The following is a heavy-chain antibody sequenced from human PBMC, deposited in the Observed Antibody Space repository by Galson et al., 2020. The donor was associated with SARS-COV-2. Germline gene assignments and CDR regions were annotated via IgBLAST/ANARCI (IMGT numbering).Heavy chain of an antibody. CDR1: GGSIRSSNYY. CDR2: VYNSGSI. D-gene: IGHD6-19*01. Sequence: SETLSLTCTVSGGSIRSSNYYWGWIRQPPGKGLEWIGSVYNSGSIHYSPSLQSRVTISVDTSKNQFSLNLSSVTAADTAMYYCVRDATSSGWYNWFDPWGQGTLVTVSS. J-gene: IGHJ5*02. CDR3: VRDATSSGWYNWFDP. V-gene: IGHV4-39*07.